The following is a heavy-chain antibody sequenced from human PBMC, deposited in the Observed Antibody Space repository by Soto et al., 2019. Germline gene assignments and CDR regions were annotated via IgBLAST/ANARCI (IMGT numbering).Heavy chain of an antibody. CDR1: WFTFTRYS. CDR2: ISSTTNYI. V-gene: IGHV3-21*06. CDR3: ARESEDLTSNFDY. Sequence: GGSLRLSCASSWFTFTRYSMNWVRQAPGKGLEWVSSISSTTNYIYYGDSMKGRFTISRDNAKNSLYLEMNSLRAEDTAVYYCARESEDLTSNFDYWGQGTLVTVSS. J-gene: IGHJ4*02.